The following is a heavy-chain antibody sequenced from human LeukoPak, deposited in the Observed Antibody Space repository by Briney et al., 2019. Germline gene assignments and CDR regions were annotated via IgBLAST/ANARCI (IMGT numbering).Heavy chain of an antibody. Sequence: PGGSLRLSCAASGLTFSSYWMHWVRQAPGKGLVWVSRINDGGSTTTYADSVKGRFTISRDNAKNTLYLQMNGLRAEDTAVYYCSRSAYYDGSGNYYDYWGQGTLVTASS. CDR3: SRSAYYDGSGNYYDY. V-gene: IGHV3-74*01. D-gene: IGHD3-22*01. J-gene: IGHJ4*02. CDR2: INDGGSTT. CDR1: GLTFSSYW.